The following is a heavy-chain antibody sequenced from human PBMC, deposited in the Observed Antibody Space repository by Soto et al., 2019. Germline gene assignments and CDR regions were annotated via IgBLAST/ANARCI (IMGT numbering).Heavy chain of an antibody. D-gene: IGHD3-16*02. V-gene: IGHV3-7*01. CDR1: GFTLRNYW. Sequence: EVQLVESGGGSVQPGGSLRLSCATSGFTLRNYWMVWVRQAPGKRLEWVANIKEDGGGKYFGDSVRGRFTVSRGNAKSSLYLQMNNLRAEDTAVYYCARDGYGYNSLDNWGQATLVTVSS. J-gene: IGHJ4*02. CDR2: IKEDGGGK. CDR3: ARDGYGYNSLDN.